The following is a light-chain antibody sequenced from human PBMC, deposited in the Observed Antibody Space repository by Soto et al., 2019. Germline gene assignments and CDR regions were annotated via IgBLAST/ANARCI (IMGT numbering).Light chain of an antibody. CDR2: QTS. V-gene: IGKV3D-15*03. J-gene: IGKJ1*01. CDR3: HQRQSWPRT. Sequence: EIVATQSPAPLSVSPGDRVSLSCRASQYINTRLAWYQHRPGQAPRLLIYQTSIRAAGIPARFSASGSGTDFTLTISDVQPEDFALYYCHQRQSWPRTFGQGTKVDI. CDR1: QYINTR.